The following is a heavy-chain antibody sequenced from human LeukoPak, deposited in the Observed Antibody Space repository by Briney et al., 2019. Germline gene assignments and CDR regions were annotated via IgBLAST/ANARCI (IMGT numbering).Heavy chain of an antibody. Sequence: SETLSLTCAVYGGSFSGYYWSWIRQPPGKGLEWIGEINHSGSTNYNPSLKSRVTISVDTSKNQFSLKLSSVTAADTAVYYCARVRDYYGSGSYYPRVVTAIRDYYYGMDVWGQGTTVTVSS. CDR3: ARVRDYYGSGSYYPRVVTAIRDYYYGMDV. CDR1: GGSFSGYY. V-gene: IGHV4-34*01. D-gene: IGHD3-10*01. CDR2: INHSGST. J-gene: IGHJ6*02.